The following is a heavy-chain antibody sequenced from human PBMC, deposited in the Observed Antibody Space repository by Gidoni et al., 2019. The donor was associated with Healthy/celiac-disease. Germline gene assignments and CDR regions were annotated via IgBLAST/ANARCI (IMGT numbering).Heavy chain of an antibody. CDR2: INHSGST. CDR1: GGSFSGYY. CDR3: ARSGKYCSSTSCYHWFDP. V-gene: IGHV4-34*01. Sequence: QVQLQQWGAGLLKPSETLSLTCAVDGGSFSGYYWSWIRQPPGKGLEWIGEINHSGSTNYNPSLKSRVTISVDTSKNQFSLKLSSVTAADTAVYYCARSGKYCSSTSCYHWFDPWGQGTLVTVSS. D-gene: IGHD2-2*01. J-gene: IGHJ5*02.